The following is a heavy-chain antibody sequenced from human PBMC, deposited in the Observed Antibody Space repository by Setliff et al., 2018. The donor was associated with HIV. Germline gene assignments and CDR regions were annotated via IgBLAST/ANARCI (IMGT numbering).Heavy chain of an antibody. CDR3: ARDVSGFDLFSSYMDV. CDR2: INPDSGGT. D-gene: IGHD3-9*01. V-gene: IGHV1-2*02. Sequence: ASVKVSCKASGYSFTGYNLYWVRQAPGQGLEWMGWINPDSGGTKYSRKFEDRVTMSRDTAINTGFMELNSLRSDDTAVYYCARDVSGFDLFSSYMDVWGKGTTVTVSS. J-gene: IGHJ6*03. CDR1: GYSFTGYN.